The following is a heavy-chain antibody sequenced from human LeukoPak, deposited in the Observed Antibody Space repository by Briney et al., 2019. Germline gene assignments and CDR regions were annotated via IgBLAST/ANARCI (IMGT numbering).Heavy chain of an antibody. CDR2: INWNGGST. CDR3: SRVGTYSSSWYEGDYYYYMDV. Sequence: GGSLRLSCAASGFTFDDYGMSWARQAPGKGLEWVSGINWNGGSTGYADSVKGRFTISRDNAKNSLYLQMNSLRAEDTALYYCSRVGTYSSSWYEGDYYYYMDVWGKGTTVTVSS. J-gene: IGHJ6*03. V-gene: IGHV3-20*04. D-gene: IGHD6-13*01. CDR1: GFTFDDYG.